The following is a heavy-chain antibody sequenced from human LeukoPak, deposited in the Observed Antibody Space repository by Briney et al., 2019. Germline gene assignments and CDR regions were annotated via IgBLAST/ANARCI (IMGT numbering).Heavy chain of an antibody. V-gene: IGHV3-49*03. J-gene: IGHJ4*02. D-gene: IGHD2/OR15-2a*01. CDR2: IRSKAAGEAT. Sequence: GGSLRLSCTTSGFNFGDYSMTWFRQAPGKGLEWVSFIRSKAAGEATDYAAPVKGRFTLSRDDSKSIAYLQMNSLKTEDTAVYYCTRDRIMTDYWGQGTLVTVSS. CDR1: GFNFGDYS. CDR3: TRDRIMTDY.